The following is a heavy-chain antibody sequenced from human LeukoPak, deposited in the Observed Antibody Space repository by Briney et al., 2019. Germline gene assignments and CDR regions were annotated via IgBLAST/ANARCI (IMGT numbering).Heavy chain of an antibody. Sequence: GGSLRLSCAASGFTFSSYSMNWVRQAPGKGLKWVSFISSSSSYIYYTDSVKGRFTISRDNAKNSLYLQLNSLRAEDTALYCCARGEWSSSPFDYWGQGTLVTVSS. D-gene: IGHD6-6*01. CDR3: ARGEWSSSPFDY. V-gene: IGHV3-21*01. J-gene: IGHJ4*02. CDR1: GFTFSSYS. CDR2: ISSSSSYI.